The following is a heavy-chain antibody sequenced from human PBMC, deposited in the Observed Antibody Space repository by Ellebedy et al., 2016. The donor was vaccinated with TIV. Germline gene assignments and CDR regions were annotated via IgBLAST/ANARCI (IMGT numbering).Heavy chain of an antibody. Sequence: SVKVSXXASGGTFSSYAISWVRQAPGQGLEWMGGIIPIFGTANYAQKFQGRVTITADESTSTAYMELSSLRSEDTAVYYCARGGWDIVVVVAAPWGMDVWGQGTTVTVSS. J-gene: IGHJ6*02. D-gene: IGHD2-15*01. V-gene: IGHV1-69*13. CDR3: ARGGWDIVVVVAAPWGMDV. CDR2: IIPIFGTA. CDR1: GGTFSSYA.